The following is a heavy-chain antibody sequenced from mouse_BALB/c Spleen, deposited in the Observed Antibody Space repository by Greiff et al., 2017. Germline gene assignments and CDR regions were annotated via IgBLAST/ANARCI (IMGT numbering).Heavy chain of an antibody. D-gene: IGHD2-1*01. CDR3: ARGVGNSDWFAY. CDR2: FYPGSGSI. V-gene: IGHV1-62-2*01. J-gene: IGHJ3*01. Sequence: VQLQQSGAGLVKPGASVKLSCKASGYTFTEYIIHWVRQRSGQGLEWIGWFYPGSGSIKYNEKFKGKATLTADKSSSTVYMELSRLTSEDSAVYFCARGVGNSDWFAYWGQGTPVTVSA. CDR1: GYTFTEYI.